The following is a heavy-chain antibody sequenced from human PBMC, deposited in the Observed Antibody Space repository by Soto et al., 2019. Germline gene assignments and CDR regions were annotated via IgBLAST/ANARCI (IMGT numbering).Heavy chain of an antibody. J-gene: IGHJ4*02. CDR2: ISGSGGGT. CDR1: GFTFSSYA. V-gene: IGHV3-23*01. CDR3: ARESDH. Sequence: GGSLRLSCAASGFTFSSYAMSWVRQAPGKGLEWVSTISGSGGGTYYADSMKGRFTISRDNSKNALYLQMYSLRVEDTAVYYCARESDHWGQGTLVTVSS.